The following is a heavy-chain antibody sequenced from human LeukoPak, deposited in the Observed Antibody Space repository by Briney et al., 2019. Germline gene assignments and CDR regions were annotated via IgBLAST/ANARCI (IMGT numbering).Heavy chain of an antibody. CDR2: ISGNGDST. CDR1: GFSFSSYA. J-gene: IGHJ4*02. Sequence: GGSLRLSCAASGFSFSSYAMSWVRQAPGKGLEWVSAISGNGDSTYYADSVKGRFTISRDNSKNTLYLQMNSLRAEDTAVYYCAKGTMVRGDRDFWGQGTLVTVPS. CDR3: AKGTMVRGDRDF. V-gene: IGHV3-23*01. D-gene: IGHD3-10*01.